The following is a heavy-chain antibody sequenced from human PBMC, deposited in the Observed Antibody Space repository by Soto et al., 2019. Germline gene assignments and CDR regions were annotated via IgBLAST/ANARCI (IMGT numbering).Heavy chain of an antibody. Sequence: PSXTLSLTCAVYGGSLSSYYWTWIRQPPVNGLEWIGEIKQSGFTNYNTSLESRVIMSVDTSRNQFSLRLSSVTAADTAVYYCARFPCARSSWTNPRYFDYWGQGTLVTVSS. CDR2: IKQSGFT. CDR1: GGSLSSYY. CDR3: ARFPCARSSWTNPRYFDY. V-gene: IGHV4-34*01. D-gene: IGHD6-13*01. J-gene: IGHJ4*02.